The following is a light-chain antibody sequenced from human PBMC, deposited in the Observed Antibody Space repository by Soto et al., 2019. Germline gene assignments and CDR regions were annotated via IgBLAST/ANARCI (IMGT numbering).Light chain of an antibody. V-gene: IGKV1-5*01. CDR1: QSVSGW. J-gene: IGKJ1*01. CDR2: DAS. Sequence: MTQSPGTLSVSPGEGATLSCRASQSVSGWLAWYQQKPGEAPKLLIYDASALPRGVPSRFSGSGSGTKFTLTIASLQPDDFATYYCQQYETFSGTFGPGTKVDNK. CDR3: QQYETFSGT.